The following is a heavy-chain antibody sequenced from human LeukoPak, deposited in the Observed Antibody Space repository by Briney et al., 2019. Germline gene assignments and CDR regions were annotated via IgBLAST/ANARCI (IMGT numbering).Heavy chain of an antibody. Sequence: GESLKISCKGSGYSFTSYWTSWVRQMPGKGLEWMGIIYPGDSDTKYSPSFQGHVIFSADKSISTAYLEWSSLKASDTAMYYCASQGASGPLDYWGQGTLVTVSS. CDR2: IYPGDSDT. V-gene: IGHV5-51*01. CDR3: ASQGASGPLDY. J-gene: IGHJ4*02. CDR1: GYSFTSYW.